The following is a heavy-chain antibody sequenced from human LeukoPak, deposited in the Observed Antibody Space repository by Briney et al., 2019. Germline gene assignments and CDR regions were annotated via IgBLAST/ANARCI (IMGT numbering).Heavy chain of an antibody. D-gene: IGHD1-26*01. V-gene: IGHV3-23*01. CDR2: ISGSGGST. Sequence: GGTLRLSCAASGFTFSSYGMSWVRQAPGKGLEWVSTISGSGGSTYYADSVKGRFTISRDNAKNSLYLQMNSLRAEDTAVYYCAREGRGLPDYWGQGTLVTVSS. CDR3: AREGRGLPDY. CDR1: GFTFSSYG. J-gene: IGHJ4*02.